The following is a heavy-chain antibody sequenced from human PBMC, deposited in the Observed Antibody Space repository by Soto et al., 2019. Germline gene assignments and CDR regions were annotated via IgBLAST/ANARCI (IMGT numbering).Heavy chain of an antibody. CDR1: GYSFTSYW. Sequence: GESLKISWKGSGYSFTSYWIGWVRQMPGKGLEWMGIIYPGDSDTRYSPSFQGQVNISADKSISTAYLQWSSPKASATAMYYCARLTGVGGSGSYYNWAYGMDVWGQGTKVTVSS. D-gene: IGHD3-10*01. CDR3: ARLTGVGGSGSYYNWAYGMDV. J-gene: IGHJ6*02. V-gene: IGHV5-51*01. CDR2: IYPGDSDT.